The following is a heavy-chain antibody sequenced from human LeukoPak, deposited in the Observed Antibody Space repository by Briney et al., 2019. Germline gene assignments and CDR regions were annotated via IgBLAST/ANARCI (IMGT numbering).Heavy chain of an antibody. J-gene: IGHJ4*02. D-gene: IGHD2-21*02. Sequence: ASVKVSCKASGYTFTGYYMHWVRQAPGQGLEWMGWINPNSGGTNYAQKFQGRVTMTRDTSISTAYMELRSLRSDDTAVYYCARVVTALNTPTSFDYWGQGTLVTASS. V-gene: IGHV1-2*02. CDR3: ARVVTALNTPTSFDY. CDR2: INPNSGGT. CDR1: GYTFTGYY.